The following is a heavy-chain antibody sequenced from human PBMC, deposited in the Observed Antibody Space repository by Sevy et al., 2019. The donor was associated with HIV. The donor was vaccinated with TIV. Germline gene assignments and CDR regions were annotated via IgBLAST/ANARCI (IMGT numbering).Heavy chain of an antibody. D-gene: IGHD2-2*02. Sequence: GGSLRLSCAASGFTFSGYNMHWVRQAPGKGLEWVSSISTSSTYIYQADSVKGRFTISRDNAQNSVFLQMNSLRAEDTALYYCARGSCIGSSCHTVHHGMDVWGQGTTVTVS. CDR3: ARGSCIGSSCHTVHHGMDV. CDR2: ISTSSTYI. V-gene: IGHV3-21*06. CDR1: GFTFSGYN. J-gene: IGHJ6*02.